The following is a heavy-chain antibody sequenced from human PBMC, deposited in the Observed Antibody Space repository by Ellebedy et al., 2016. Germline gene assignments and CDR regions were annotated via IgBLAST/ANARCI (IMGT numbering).Heavy chain of an antibody. J-gene: IGHJ4*02. D-gene: IGHD1-1*01. CDR2: ISHDGSNK. Sequence: GESLKISCSASGFSFDKYAIHWARQAPGKGLEWVAVISHDGSNKFYADSVKGRFTVSRDNSKDTVYLQMDSLRAEDTAVYYCASGTEVDYWGQGTLVTVSS. CDR1: GFSFDKYA. V-gene: IGHV3-30-3*01. CDR3: ASGTEVDY.